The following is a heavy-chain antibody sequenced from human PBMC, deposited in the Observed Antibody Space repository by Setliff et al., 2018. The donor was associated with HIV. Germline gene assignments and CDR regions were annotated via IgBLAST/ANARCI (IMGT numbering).Heavy chain of an antibody. J-gene: IGHJ4*02. CDR1: GYTFTRNQ. CDR2: INPGGGSA. D-gene: IGHD3-22*01. V-gene: IGHV1-46*01. CDR3: AREGGDGSGYYYADY. Sequence: ASVKVSCKASGYTFTRNQIHWVRQAPGQGLEWMGIINPGGGSAAYAEKFRGRVTMTSDTSTNTVYMELRSLRSEETAVFYCAREGGDGSGYYYADYWGQGTLVTVSS.